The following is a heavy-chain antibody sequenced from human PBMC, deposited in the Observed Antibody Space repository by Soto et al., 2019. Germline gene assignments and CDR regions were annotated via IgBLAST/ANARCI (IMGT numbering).Heavy chain of an antibody. CDR1: GDSVSSNSAA. CDR2: TYYRSKWYS. D-gene: IGHD3-3*01. Sequence: SQTLSLTCAISGDSVSSNSAAWNWIRQSPSRGLEWLGRTYYRSKWYSDYAVSVKSRITINPDTSKNQFSLQLNSVTPEDTAVYYCARGITIFGVVPSYGMDVWGQGTTVTVSS. CDR3: ARGITIFGVVPSYGMDV. V-gene: IGHV6-1*01. J-gene: IGHJ6*02.